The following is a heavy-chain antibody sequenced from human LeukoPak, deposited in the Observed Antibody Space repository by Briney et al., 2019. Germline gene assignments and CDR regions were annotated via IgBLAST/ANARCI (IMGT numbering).Heavy chain of an antibody. J-gene: IGHJ4*02. CDR3: ARDIEVRGVMGSY. CDR1: GFTVSTNY. CDR2: ISSSGSTI. D-gene: IGHD3-10*01. V-gene: IGHV3-48*03. Sequence: PGGSLRLSCAASGFTVSTNYMNWVRQAPGKGLEWVSYISSSGSTIYYADSVKGRFTISRDNAKNSLYLQMNSLRAEDTAVYYCARDIEVRGVMGSYWGQGTLVTVSS.